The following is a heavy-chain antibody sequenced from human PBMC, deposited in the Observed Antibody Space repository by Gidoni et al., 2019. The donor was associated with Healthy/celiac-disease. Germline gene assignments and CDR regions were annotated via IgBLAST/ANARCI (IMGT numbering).Heavy chain of an antibody. Sequence: QVQLQESGPGLVKPSQTLSLTCTVSGGSISSGGYYWSWIRQHPGKGLEWIGYIYYSGSTYYNPSLKSRVTISVDTSKNQFSLKLSSVTAADTAVYYCARVGRDYGGLTGRFDPWGQGTLVTVSS. CDR3: ARVGRDYGGLTGRFDP. CDR1: GGSISSGGYY. CDR2: IYYSGST. V-gene: IGHV4-31*03. J-gene: IGHJ5*02. D-gene: IGHD4-17*01.